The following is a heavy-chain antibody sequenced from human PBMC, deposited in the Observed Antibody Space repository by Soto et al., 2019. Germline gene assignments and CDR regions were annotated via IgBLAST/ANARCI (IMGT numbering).Heavy chain of an antibody. J-gene: IGHJ4*02. CDR1: GYSFTSYW. D-gene: IGHD2-2*01. Sequence: EVQLVQSGAEVKKPGESLKISCKGSGYSFTSYWIGWVRQMPGKGLEWMGIFYPGDSDTRYSPSFQGQVTISADKSISTAYLQWSSLKASDTAMYYCATQGVVVVPAAIDYFDYWGQGTLVTVSS. V-gene: IGHV5-51*01. CDR3: ATQGVVVVPAAIDYFDY. CDR2: FYPGDSDT.